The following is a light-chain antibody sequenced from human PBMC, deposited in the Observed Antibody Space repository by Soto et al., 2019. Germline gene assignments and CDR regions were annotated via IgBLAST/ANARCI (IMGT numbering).Light chain of an antibody. CDR2: DVS. Sequence: QSVLTQPGSVSGSPGQSVTISCTGTSSDVGSYNYVSWYQQHPGNAPKLMIYDVSKRPSGVSDRFSGSKSGNTASLTISGLQAEDEADYYCCSYAGSDSYVFGGGTKLTVL. CDR3: CSYAGSDSYV. CDR1: SSDVGSYNY. J-gene: IGLJ3*02. V-gene: IGLV2-11*01.